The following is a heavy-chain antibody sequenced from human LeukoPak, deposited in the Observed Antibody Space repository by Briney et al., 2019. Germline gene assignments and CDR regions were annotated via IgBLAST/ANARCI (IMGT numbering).Heavy chain of an antibody. CDR2: ISAYDGKT. D-gene: IGHD7-27*01. J-gene: IGHJ5*02. CDR3: ARALRTGGFDP. Sequence: ASVKVSCKASGYTVTNYGISSVRQAPGHGLEWMGWISAYDGKTFYAQKFQGRVTMTRDTSTSTVYMELSSLRSEDTAVYYCARALRTGGFDPWGQGTLVTVSS. V-gene: IGHV1-18*01. CDR1: GYTVTNYG.